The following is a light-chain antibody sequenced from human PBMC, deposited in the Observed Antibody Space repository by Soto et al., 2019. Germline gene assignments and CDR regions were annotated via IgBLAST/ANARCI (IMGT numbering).Light chain of an antibody. J-gene: IGKJ5*01. CDR2: GAS. CDR3: QQYGSSPIT. CDR1: QSVSSSY. V-gene: IGKV3-20*01. Sequence: IVLTQSPGTLSLSPGERATLSCRASQSVSSSYLAWYQQKTCQAPRLLIYGASSRATGIQDRFSDSGSGTDFPLTISRLEPEDFAVYYCQQYGSSPITFAQGTRLEIK.